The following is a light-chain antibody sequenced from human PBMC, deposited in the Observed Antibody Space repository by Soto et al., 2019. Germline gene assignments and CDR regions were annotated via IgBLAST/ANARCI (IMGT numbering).Light chain of an antibody. J-gene: IGLJ3*02. Sequence: QSVLTQPPSASGTPGQRFTISCSGSGSNIGSNYVYWYQQLPGTAPKLPIYRNNQRPSGVPDRFSGSKSGTSASLAISGLRSEDEADYYCAAWDDSLSGDWVFGGGTKLTVL. CDR1: GSNIGSNY. CDR3: AAWDDSLSGDWV. V-gene: IGLV1-47*01. CDR2: RNN.